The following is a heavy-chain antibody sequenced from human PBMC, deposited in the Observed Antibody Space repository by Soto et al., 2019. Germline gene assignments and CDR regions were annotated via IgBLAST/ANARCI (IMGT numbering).Heavy chain of an antibody. CDR2: IYWDDDK. CDR1: GFSLSTSGVG. CDR3: VHKSYDDWFDP. D-gene: IGHD3-16*01. V-gene: IGHV2-5*02. Sequence: QITLKESGPTLVKPTQTLTLTCTFSGFSLSTSGVGVGWIRQPPGKALQWLALIYWDDDKRYSPSLKSRVTVTKDTSKHQVLLTMTNMDPVDTATYYCVHKSYDDWFDPWGQGTLVTVSS. J-gene: IGHJ5*02.